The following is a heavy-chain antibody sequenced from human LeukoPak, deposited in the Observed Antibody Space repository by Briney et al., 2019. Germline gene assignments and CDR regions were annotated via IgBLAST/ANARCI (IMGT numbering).Heavy chain of an antibody. CDR2: ISAYNGNT. CDR3: ARCGYPNWFEP. CDR1: GYTFTSYG. V-gene: IGHV1-18*01. D-gene: IGHD5-12*01. Sequence: ASVKVSCKASGYTFTSYGISWVRRAPGQRLEWMGWISAYNGNTNYAQKHPGRVTMATATVTSTAYMEQRSLKSDDTAVYYCARCGYPNWFEPWGQGTLVTVS. J-gene: IGHJ5*02.